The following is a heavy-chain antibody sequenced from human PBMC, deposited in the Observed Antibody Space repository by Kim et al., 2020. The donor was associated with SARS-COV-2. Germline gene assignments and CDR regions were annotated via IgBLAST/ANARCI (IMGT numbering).Heavy chain of an antibody. CDR1: GFTFDDYA. D-gene: IGHD3-3*01. V-gene: IGHV3-43*02. J-gene: IGHJ6*02. CDR3: AKDRDRTGYYDFWSGYYSPYYYGMDV. Sequence: GGSLRLSCAASGFTFDDYAMHWVRQAPGKGLEWVSLISGDGGSTYYADSVKGRFTISRDNSKNSLYLQMNSLRTEDTALYYCAKDRDRTGYYDFWSGYYSPYYYGMDVWGQGTTVTVSS. CDR2: ISGDGGST.